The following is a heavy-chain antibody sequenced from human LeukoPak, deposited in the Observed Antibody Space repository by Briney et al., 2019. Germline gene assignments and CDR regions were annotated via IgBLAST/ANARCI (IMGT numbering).Heavy chain of an antibody. J-gene: IGHJ4*02. V-gene: IGHV3-7*01. CDR2: ISNDGGNR. Sequence: PGGSLRLSCAASGFIFSNSWMTWVRQAPGKGLEWVASISNDGGNRQYAESIKGRLTISRDNVKNSLYLEINSLRADDTAMYYCAKDDSNNYYEYWGQGTLVTVSA. CDR3: AKDDSNNYYEY. D-gene: IGHD2-15*01. CDR1: GFIFSNSW.